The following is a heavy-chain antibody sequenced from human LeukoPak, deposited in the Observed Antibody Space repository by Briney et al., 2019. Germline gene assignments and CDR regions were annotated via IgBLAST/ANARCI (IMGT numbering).Heavy chain of an antibody. CDR3: ARDPSDSSGSYFDY. J-gene: IGHJ4*02. D-gene: IGHD3-22*01. CDR2: INPNSGGT. V-gene: IGHV1-2*02. CDR1: GYTFTGYY. Sequence: ASVKVSCKASGYTFTGYYMHWVRQAPGQGLEWMGWINPNSGGTNYAQKFQGRVTMTRDTSTSTVYMELSSLRSEDTAVYYCARDPSDSSGSYFDYWGQGTLVTVSS.